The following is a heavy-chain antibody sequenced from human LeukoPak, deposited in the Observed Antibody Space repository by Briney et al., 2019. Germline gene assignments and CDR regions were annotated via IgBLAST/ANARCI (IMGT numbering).Heavy chain of an antibody. CDR3: ARGSRYISTHY. D-gene: IGHD5-12*01. Sequence: SETLSLTCTVSGGSISSYYWSWIRQPPGKGLEWIGYIYYSGSTNYNPSLKSRVTISVDTSKNQFSLKLTSVTTADTAVYFCARGSRYISTHYWGQGTLVTVSS. J-gene: IGHJ4*02. V-gene: IGHV4-59*01. CDR1: GGSISSYY. CDR2: IYYSGST.